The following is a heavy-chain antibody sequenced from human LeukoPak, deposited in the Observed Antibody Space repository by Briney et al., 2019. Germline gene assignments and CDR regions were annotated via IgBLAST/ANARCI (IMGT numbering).Heavy chain of an antibody. D-gene: IGHD2-2*02. CDR1: GYTLTELS. Sequence: ASVKVSCKVSGYTLTELSMHWVRQAPGKGLEWMGGFDPEDGETIYAQKFQGRVTMTEDTSTDTAYMELSSLRSEDTAVYYCATDRYCSSTSCYTVPSVFDPWGQGTLVTVSS. CDR3: ATDRYCSSTSCYTVPSVFDP. CDR2: FDPEDGET. V-gene: IGHV1-24*01. J-gene: IGHJ5*02.